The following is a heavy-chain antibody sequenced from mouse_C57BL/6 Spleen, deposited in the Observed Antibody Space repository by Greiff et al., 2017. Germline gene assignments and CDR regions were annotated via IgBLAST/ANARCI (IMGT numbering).Heavy chain of an antibody. D-gene: IGHD2-3*01. CDR3: ARRDDGYYYFDY. CDR1: GFTFSSYG. CDR2: ISSGGSYT. J-gene: IGHJ2*01. V-gene: IGHV5-6*01. Sequence: EVQLVESGGDLVKPGGSLKLSCAASGFTFSSYGMSWVRQTPDKRLEWVATISSGGSYTYYPDSVKGRFTISRDNAKNTLYLQMSSLKSEDTAMYYCARRDDGYYYFDYWGQGTTLTVSS.